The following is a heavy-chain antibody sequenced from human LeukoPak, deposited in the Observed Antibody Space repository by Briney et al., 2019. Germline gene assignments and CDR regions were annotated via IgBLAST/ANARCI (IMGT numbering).Heavy chain of an antibody. CDR2: MSSDGTIT. CDR3: ASRGYLNY. Sequence: PGGSLRLSCAASGFTFNSYWMNWVRQAPGKGLVWVSHMSSDGTITSYADSVKGRFTISRDNAKNTLYLQMNSLRVEDTGVYYCASRGYLNYWGQGTLVTVSS. V-gene: IGHV3-74*01. CDR1: GFTFNSYW. J-gene: IGHJ4*02.